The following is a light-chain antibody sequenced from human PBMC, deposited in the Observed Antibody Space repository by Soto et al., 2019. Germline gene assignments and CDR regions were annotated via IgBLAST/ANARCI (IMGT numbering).Light chain of an antibody. Sequence: AIQMTQSPSSQSASVGDRVPITCRASQGIRNDLGWYQQKPGKAPKLLIYAASSLQSGVPSRFSGSGSGTDFTLTISSLQPEDFATYYCLQDYNYPRTFGQGTKVDIK. CDR3: LQDYNYPRT. CDR2: AAS. V-gene: IGKV1-6*01. CDR1: QGIRND. J-gene: IGKJ1*01.